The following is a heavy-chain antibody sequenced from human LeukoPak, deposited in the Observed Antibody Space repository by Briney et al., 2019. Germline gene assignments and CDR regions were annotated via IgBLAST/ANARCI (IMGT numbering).Heavy chain of an antibody. V-gene: IGHV3-23*01. J-gene: IGHJ4*02. Sequence: GGSLRLSCAASGFTFTGHTMTWLRQAPGKGLEWVSIIGGRDDRTYYADPVKGRFTISRDNSKNTLYLRMNSLRGEDTAVYYCAKDPNPFYDFWSGYKWGQGTLATVSS. CDR1: GFTFTGHT. D-gene: IGHD3-3*01. CDR2: IGGRDDRT. CDR3: AKDPNPFYDFWSGYK.